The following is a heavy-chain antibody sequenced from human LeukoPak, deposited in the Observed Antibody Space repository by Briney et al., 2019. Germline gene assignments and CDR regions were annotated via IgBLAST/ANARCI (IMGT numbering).Heavy chain of an antibody. CDR1: GGSFSDYD. J-gene: IGHJ4*02. D-gene: IGHD1-1*01. Sequence: SETLSLTCTVYGGSFSDYDWSWIRQPPGKGLEWIGEINQSGSTNCDPSLKSRVSMSIDTSKSQFSLNLRSVTAADTAVYYCARYVPVRAGTTRASFDYWGQGTLVTVSS. CDR3: ARYVPVRAGTTRASFDY. CDR2: INQSGST. V-gene: IGHV4-34*01.